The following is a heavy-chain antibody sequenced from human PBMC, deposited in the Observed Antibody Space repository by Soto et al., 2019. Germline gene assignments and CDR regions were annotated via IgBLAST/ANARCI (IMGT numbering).Heavy chain of an antibody. CDR2: IYKTGST. V-gene: IGHV4-31*03. Sequence: LSLTCSVSGGSINSGGHYWSWIRQHPGKGLEWIGHIYKTGSTDFNPSLKDRLTISIDTSKNQFSLSLRSVTDADTAVYYCARDRIQFSVDVWGQGTTVTVSS. D-gene: IGHD5-18*01. CDR3: ARDRIQFSVDV. CDR1: GGSINSGGHY. J-gene: IGHJ6*02.